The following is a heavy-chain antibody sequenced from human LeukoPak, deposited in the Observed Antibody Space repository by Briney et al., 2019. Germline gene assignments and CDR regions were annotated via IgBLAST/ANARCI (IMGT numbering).Heavy chain of an antibody. CDR1: GFIFDDYG. J-gene: IGHJ6*03. CDR3: ATILDSSGYYDYYYYMDV. Sequence: GGSLRLSCAASGFIFDDYGMSWVRQAPGKGLEWVSGINWNGGSTGYADSVKGRFTISRDNAKNSLYLQMSSLRAEDTALYYCATILDSSGYYDYYYYMDVWGKGTTVTVSS. CDR2: INWNGGST. D-gene: IGHD3-22*01. V-gene: IGHV3-20*04.